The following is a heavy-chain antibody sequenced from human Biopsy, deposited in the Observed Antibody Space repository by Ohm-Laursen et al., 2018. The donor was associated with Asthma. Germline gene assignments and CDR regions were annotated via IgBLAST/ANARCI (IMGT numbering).Heavy chain of an antibody. CDR3: ARDVMEWYLPAFDF. V-gene: IGHV3-30-3*01. Sequence: SLRLSCAASGFTFRSYAMHWVRRAQGKGLEWVEGVGGYYDGGLKYYADPVNGRFTVSRDDSKNTLYLQMNSLRPDDTAVYYCARDVMEWYLPAFDFWGQGTLVTVSS. CDR1: GFTFRSYA. CDR2: VGGYYDGGLK. D-gene: IGHD3-3*01. J-gene: IGHJ4*02.